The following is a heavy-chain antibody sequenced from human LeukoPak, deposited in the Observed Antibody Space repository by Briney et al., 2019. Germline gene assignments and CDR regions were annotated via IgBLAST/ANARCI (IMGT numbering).Heavy chain of an antibody. CDR2: ISAYNGNT. CDR3: ARLIYYGSGSFIFTTPTNWFDP. V-gene: IGHV1-18*01. D-gene: IGHD3-10*01. J-gene: IGHJ5*02. CDR1: GYTFTSYG. Sequence: GASVKVSCKASGYTFTSYGISWVRQAPGQGLEWMGWISAYNGNTNYAQKLQGRVTMTTDTSTSTAYMELRSLRSDDTAVSYCARLIYYGSGSFIFTTPTNWFDPWGQGTLVTVSS.